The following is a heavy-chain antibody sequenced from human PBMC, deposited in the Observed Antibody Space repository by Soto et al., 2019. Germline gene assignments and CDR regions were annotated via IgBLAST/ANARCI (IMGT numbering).Heavy chain of an antibody. V-gene: IGHV3-23*01. CDR3: ARGSGGFTPYYFDY. D-gene: IGHD2-15*01. CDR1: GLTFRNCA. CDR2: ISGSAGST. Sequence: GGSLRLSCASSGLTFRNCAMSWVLQDPGKGLEWVSAISGSAGSTYYSDSVKGRFTISRDNSKTTLFLQMHSLRAEDTAVYYCARGSGGFTPYYFDYWAQGTLVTVSS. J-gene: IGHJ4*02.